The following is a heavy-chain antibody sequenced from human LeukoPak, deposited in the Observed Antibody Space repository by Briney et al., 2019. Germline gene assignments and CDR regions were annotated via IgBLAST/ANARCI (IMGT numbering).Heavy chain of an antibody. CDR3: ARDQQRRFGSNRGFDY. Sequence: GGSLRLSCAASGFTFSSYWMSWVRQAPGKGLEWVSSISSSSSYIYYADSVKGRFTISRDNAKNSLYLQMNSLRAEDTAVYYCARDQQRRFGSNRGFDYWGQVTLVTVSS. D-gene: IGHD3-10*01. J-gene: IGHJ4*02. V-gene: IGHV3-21*01. CDR1: GFTFSSYW. CDR2: ISSSSSYI.